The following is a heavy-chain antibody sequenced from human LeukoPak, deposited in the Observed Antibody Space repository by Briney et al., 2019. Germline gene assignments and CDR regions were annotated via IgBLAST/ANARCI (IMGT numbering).Heavy chain of an antibody. CDR2: IYRSYFT. D-gene: IGHD3-10*01. J-gene: IGHJ4*02. CDR3: ARVHIVTGTYFDS. Sequence: SETLSLTCTVSGDSMSGYSWSWLRQPAGKELEWIGRIYRSYFTEYNLSLDGRVTMSIDTSKNQFSLMLDSVTAADTAVYYCARVHIVTGTYFDSWGQGALVTVSS. CDR1: GDSMSGYS. V-gene: IGHV4-4*07.